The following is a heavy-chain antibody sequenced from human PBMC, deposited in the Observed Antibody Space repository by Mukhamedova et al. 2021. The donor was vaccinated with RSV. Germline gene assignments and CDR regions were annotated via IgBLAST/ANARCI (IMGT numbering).Heavy chain of an antibody. Sequence: GYYWSWIRQHPGKGLEWIGYIYYSGSTYYNPSLKSRVTISVDTSKNQFSLKLSSVTAADTAVYYCARDIQLWLQSQYYFDYWGQGT. CDR2: IYYSGST. CDR3: ARDIQLWLQSQYYFDY. CDR1: GYY. V-gene: IGHV4-31*02. J-gene: IGHJ4*02. D-gene: IGHD5-18*01.